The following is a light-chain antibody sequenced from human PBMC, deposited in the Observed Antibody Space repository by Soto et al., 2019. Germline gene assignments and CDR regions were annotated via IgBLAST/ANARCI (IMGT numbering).Light chain of an antibody. Sequence: SVLTQPASVSGSPGQSITISCTGTSSDVGGYNYVSWYQQHPGKAPKLMIYDVSSRPSGVFNRFSGSKFGNTASLTISGLQAEDEADYYCSSYTSSTTEVFGTGTKVTVL. V-gene: IGLV2-14*01. CDR3: SSYTSSTTEV. J-gene: IGLJ1*01. CDR2: DVS. CDR1: SSDVGGYNY.